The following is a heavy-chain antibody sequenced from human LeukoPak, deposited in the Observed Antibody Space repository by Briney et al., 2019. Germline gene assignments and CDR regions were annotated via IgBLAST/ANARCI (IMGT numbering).Heavy chain of an antibody. Sequence: QPSETLSLTCTVSGGSISGHYWSYIRQPPGKGLEWIGFIHFSGRTRYNPSLQSRVTISLDTSENNFSLRLTSVTAADTAIYYCARLINNDNSGDPDTFDVWGQGTMVTVSS. CDR2: IHFSGRT. CDR1: GGSISGHY. CDR3: ARLINNDNSGDPDTFDV. J-gene: IGHJ3*01. V-gene: IGHV4-59*11. D-gene: IGHD3-10*01.